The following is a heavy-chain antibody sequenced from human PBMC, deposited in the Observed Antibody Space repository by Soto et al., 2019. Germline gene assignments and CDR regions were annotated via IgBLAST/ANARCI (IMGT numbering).Heavy chain of an antibody. CDR2: ISGKNGNT. CDR3: ARVSSSIVVVPDYGMDV. V-gene: IGHV1-18*04. J-gene: IGHJ6*02. CDR1: GYTFISDA. Sequence: QVQLVQSGVEVKKPGASVKVSCKASGYTFISDAISWVRQAPGQGLEWMGWISGKNGNTNYAQKLQGRVTLTTDTSTSTAYMDLRSLRSDDTAVYYCARVSSSIVVVPDYGMDVWGQGTTVTVSS. D-gene: IGHD2-15*01.